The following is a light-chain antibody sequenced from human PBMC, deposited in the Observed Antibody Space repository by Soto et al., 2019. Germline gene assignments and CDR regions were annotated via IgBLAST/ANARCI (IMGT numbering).Light chain of an antibody. CDR2: GAS. CDR1: QSVSSN. CDR3: QQRSYWLT. Sequence: EIVMTQSPATLSVSPGERATLSCRASQSVSSNLAWYQQKPGQAPRLLIYGASTRATGIPARFSGSGSGTEFTLTISSLQSEDFAVYYCQQRSYWLTFGGGTKVEI. J-gene: IGKJ4*01. V-gene: IGKV3-15*01.